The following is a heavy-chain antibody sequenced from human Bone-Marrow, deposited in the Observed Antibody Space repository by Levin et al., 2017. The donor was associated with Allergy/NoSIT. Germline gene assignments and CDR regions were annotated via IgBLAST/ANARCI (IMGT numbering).Heavy chain of an antibody. J-gene: IGHJ4*02. CDR2: ISWNSGNI. CDR3: VKSPWNTVTAPLSD. D-gene: IGHD2-21*02. CDR1: GFTFDSFG. Sequence: PGGSLRLSCATSGFTFDSFGMHWVRQAPGKDLEWISGISWNSGNIMYADSVRGRFTVSRDNAKRSLFLQMNSLRPEDTAFYYCVKSPWNTVTAPLSDWGQGILVTVSS. V-gene: IGHV3-9*01.